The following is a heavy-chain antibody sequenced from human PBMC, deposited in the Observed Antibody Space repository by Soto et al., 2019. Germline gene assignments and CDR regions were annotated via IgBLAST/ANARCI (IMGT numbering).Heavy chain of an antibody. V-gene: IGHV3-33*01. CDR2: IWYDGSNK. CDR3: ARALRDYYDSSGYPPDY. J-gene: IGHJ4*02. D-gene: IGHD3-22*01. CDR1: GFAFSSYG. Sequence: VGSLRLSCAASGFAFSSYGMHWVRQAPGKGLEWVAVIWYDGSNKYYADSVKGRFTISRDNSKNTLYLQMNSLRAEDTAVYYCARALRDYYDSSGYPPDYWGQGTLVTVSS.